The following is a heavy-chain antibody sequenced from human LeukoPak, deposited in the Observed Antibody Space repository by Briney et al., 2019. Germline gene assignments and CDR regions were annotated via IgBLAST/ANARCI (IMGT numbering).Heavy chain of an antibody. J-gene: IGHJ4*02. Sequence: GGSLRLSCAASGFTFSSYAISWVRQAPGQGLEWVSAISGSGGSTYYADSVKGRFTISRDDAKNSLFLQMTSLRAEDTAVYYCARDGHGRNSMLKLSYWGQGTLVTVSS. D-gene: IGHD1-7*01. V-gene: IGHV3-23*01. CDR2: ISGSGGST. CDR3: ARDGHGRNSMLKLSY. CDR1: GFTFSSYA.